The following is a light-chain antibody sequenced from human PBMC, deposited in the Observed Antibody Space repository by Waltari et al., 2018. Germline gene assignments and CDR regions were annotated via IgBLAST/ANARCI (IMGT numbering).Light chain of an antibody. CDR3: HQSSSFPWT. V-gene: IGKV6-21*01. CDR1: QSIASN. J-gene: IGKJ1*01. CDR2: YAT. Sequence: EIVLTQSPDFQSATPKERVTITCRASQSIASNLHWYQQKAAQSPKLLIKYATQSFSGVPSRFSCSGSGTYFTLTINGLEAEDAATYYCHQSSSFPWTFGQGTKVEIK.